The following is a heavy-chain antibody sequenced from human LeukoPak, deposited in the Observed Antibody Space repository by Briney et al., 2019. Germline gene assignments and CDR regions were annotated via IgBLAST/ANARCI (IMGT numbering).Heavy chain of an antibody. CDR1: GGSFSGYY. CDR2: MSYSGHT. Sequence: PSETLSLTCAVYGGSFSGYYWGWIRQPPGKGLEWIVSMSYSGHTYYNPSLKSRVTTSIDTSKNQLSLNLKSVTAADTAVYYCARDRDVDDFDSWGQGTLVTVSS. J-gene: IGHJ4*02. D-gene: IGHD2-15*01. CDR3: ARDRDVDDFDS. V-gene: IGHV4-34*11.